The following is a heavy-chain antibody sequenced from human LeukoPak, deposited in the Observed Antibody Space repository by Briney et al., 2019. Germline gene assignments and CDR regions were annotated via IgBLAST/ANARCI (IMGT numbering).Heavy chain of an antibody. D-gene: IGHD6-13*01. Sequence: LGASVKVSCKASGGTFSSYAISWVRQAPGQGLEWMGGIIPIFGTANYAQKFQGRVTNTTDESTSTAYMELSSLRSEDTAVYYCARSLAAALTHDAFDIWGQGTMVTVSS. J-gene: IGHJ3*02. CDR2: IIPIFGTA. CDR1: GGTFSSYA. V-gene: IGHV1-69*05. CDR3: ARSLAAALTHDAFDI.